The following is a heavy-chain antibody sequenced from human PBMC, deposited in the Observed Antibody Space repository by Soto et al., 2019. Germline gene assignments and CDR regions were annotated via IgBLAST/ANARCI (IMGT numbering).Heavy chain of an antibody. V-gene: IGHV3-74*01. D-gene: IGHD6-13*01. J-gene: IGHJ3*02. CDR2: ISRDGSST. CDR1: GFTFDDYA. Sequence: GGSLRLSCAASGFTFDDYAMHWVRQAPGKGLEWVSRISRDGSSTSYADSVKGRFTISRDNAKNTLYLQMNSLRAEDTAVYYCARGEQQLIDAFDIWGQGTMVTVSS. CDR3: ARGEQQLIDAFDI.